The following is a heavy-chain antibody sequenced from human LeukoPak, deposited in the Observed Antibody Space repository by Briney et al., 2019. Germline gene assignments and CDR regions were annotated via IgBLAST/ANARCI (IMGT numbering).Heavy chain of an antibody. CDR1: GYSFNTYY. J-gene: IGHJ3*02. CDR3: ARAVVTNAFDI. V-gene: IGHV1-2*04. Sequence: ASVKVSCKASGYSFNTYYMNWVRQTPGQGLEWLGWINPNSGGTNYAQKFQGWVTMTGDTSISTAYMELSRLRSDDTAVYYCARAVVTNAFDIWGQGTMVTVSS. CDR2: INPNSGGT. D-gene: IGHD2-21*01.